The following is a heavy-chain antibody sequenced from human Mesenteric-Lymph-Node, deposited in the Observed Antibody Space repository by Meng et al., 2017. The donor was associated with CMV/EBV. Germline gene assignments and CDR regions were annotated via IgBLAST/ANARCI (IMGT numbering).Heavy chain of an antibody. CDR2: INLSGGT. V-gene: IGHV4-39*06. CDR1: SITKNSFF. D-gene: IGHD4-17*01. Sequence: SITKNSFFWGWIRQPPGEGLELIGNINLSGGTYYNPSLKSRVTISIDTSKKQFALKVNSAAAADTAVYYCARGDNSFGDHGGYFDYWGQGSLVTVSS. CDR3: ARGDNSFGDHGGYFDY. J-gene: IGHJ4*02.